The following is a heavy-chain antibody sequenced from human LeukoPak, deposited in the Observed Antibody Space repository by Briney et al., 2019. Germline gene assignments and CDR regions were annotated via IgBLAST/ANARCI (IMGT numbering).Heavy chain of an antibody. CDR3: ASVRRGGLGAGGDSLDY. CDR2: IWYDGGNK. Sequence: GGSLRLSCTVPGIGFSSYGMHWVRQAPGKGLEWVAIIWYDGGNKYYAESVKGRFTISRDNAKNSLYLHMNSLRAEDTAVYYCASVRRGGLGAGGDSLDYWGQGTLVTVSS. CDR1: GIGFSSYG. D-gene: IGHD3-16*01. V-gene: IGHV3-33*03. J-gene: IGHJ4*02.